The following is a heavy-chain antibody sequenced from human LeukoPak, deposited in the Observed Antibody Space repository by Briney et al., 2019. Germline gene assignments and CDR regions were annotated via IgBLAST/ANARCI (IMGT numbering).Heavy chain of an antibody. CDR1: GYTFIGYY. D-gene: IGHD3-10*01. CDR3: ARGEYGSGSYHIDY. J-gene: IGHJ4*02. CDR2: INPNSGDT. Sequence: GASVKVSCKAFGYTFIGYYIYWVRQAPGQGLEWMGWINPNSGDTNYAQKFQGRVTMTRDTSIGTAYMEMSRLRSDDTAVYYCARGEYGSGSYHIDYWGQGTLVTVSS. V-gene: IGHV1-2*02.